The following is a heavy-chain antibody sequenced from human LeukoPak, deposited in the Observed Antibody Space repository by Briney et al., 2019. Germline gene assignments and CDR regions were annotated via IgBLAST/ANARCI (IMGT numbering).Heavy chain of an antibody. J-gene: IGHJ5*02. V-gene: IGHV3-13*01. Sequence: GGSLRLSCVASGFTFSSYDMHWVRETTGKGLEWVSGIGTTGDTHYPDSVKGRFTVSRENAKNSLYLQMNSLRAGDTAVYYCARGKRYSSSWFYNRFDPWGQGTLVTVSS. CDR2: IGTTGDT. CDR3: ARGKRYSSSWFYNRFDP. CDR1: GFTFSSYD. D-gene: IGHD6-13*01.